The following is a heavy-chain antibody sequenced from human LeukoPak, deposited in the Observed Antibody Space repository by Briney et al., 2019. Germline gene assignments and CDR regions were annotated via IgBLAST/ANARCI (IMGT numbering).Heavy chain of an antibody. J-gene: IGHJ4*02. CDR2: ISISSSTI. CDR3: AREKWDESFDY. V-gene: IGHV3-48*01. CDR1: GVPLSSYS. Sequence: GGSLRLSCADSGVPLSSYSMNWVRQAPGKGLEWISYISISSSTIYHADSVKGRFTISRGNAKKSLYLQMNSLRAEDTAVYYCAREKWDESFDYWGQGTLVTVSS. D-gene: IGHD1-26*01.